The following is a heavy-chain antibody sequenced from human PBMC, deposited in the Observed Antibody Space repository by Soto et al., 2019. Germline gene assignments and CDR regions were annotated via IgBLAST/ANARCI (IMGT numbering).Heavy chain of an antibody. CDR1: GYTLTELS. CDR3: ATSYGDSPPSWFDP. D-gene: IGHD4-17*01. CDR2: FDPEDGET. Sequence: ASVKVSCKVSGYTLTELSMHWVRQAPGKGLEWMGGFDPEDGETIYAQKFQGRVTMTEDTSTDTAYMELSSLRSEDTAVYYCATSYGDSPPSWFDPWGQGTLVTVSS. J-gene: IGHJ5*02. V-gene: IGHV1-24*01.